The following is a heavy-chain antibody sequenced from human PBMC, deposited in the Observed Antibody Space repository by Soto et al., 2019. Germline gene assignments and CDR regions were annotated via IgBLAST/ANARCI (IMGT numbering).Heavy chain of an antibody. D-gene: IGHD4-17*01. V-gene: IGHV3-30-3*01. CDR3: ARDRIAYYGDYDYYYYGMDV. CDR1: GFTFSSYA. CDR2: ISYDGSNK. J-gene: IGHJ6*02. Sequence: GGSLRLSCAASGFTFSSYAMHWVRQAPGKGLEWVAVISYDGSNKYYADSVKGRFTISRDNSKNTLYLQMNSLRAEDTAVYYCARDRIAYYGDYDYYYYGMDVWGQGTTVTVSS.